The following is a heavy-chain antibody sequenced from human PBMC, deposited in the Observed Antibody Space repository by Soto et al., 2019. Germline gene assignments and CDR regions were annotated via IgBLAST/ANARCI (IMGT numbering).Heavy chain of an antibody. CDR2: IYYSGST. J-gene: IGHJ5*02. V-gene: IGHV4-31*03. D-gene: IGHD6-13*01. CDR1: GGSISSGGYY. Sequence: LSLTCTVSGGSISSGGYYWSWIRQHPGKGLEWIGYIYYSGSTYYNPSLKSRVTISVDTSKNQFSLKLSSVTAADTAVYYCARAKKGIAAAENWFDPWGQGTLVTVSS. CDR3: ARAKKGIAAAENWFDP.